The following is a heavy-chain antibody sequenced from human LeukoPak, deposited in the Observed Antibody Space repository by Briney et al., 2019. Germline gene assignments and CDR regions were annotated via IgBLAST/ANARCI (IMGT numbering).Heavy chain of an antibody. J-gene: IGHJ4*02. Sequence: PGGSLRLSCAASGFTFSSYWMSWVRQAPGKGLEWVANIKQDGSEKYYVDSVEGRFTISRDNAKNSLYLQMNNLRAEDTAVYYCARVHGLQYYYDSSGYPDYWGQGTLVTVSS. CDR2: IKQDGSEK. V-gene: IGHV3-7*01. CDR1: GFTFSSYW. D-gene: IGHD3-22*01. CDR3: ARVHGLQYYYDSSGYPDY.